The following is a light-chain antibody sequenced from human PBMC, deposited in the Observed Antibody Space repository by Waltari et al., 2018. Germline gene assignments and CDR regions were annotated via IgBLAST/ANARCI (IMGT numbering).Light chain of an antibody. CDR1: SSDVGGSNY. V-gene: IGLV2-11*01. Sequence: QSALTQPRSLSGSPRQSVTNSCTGTSSDVGGSNYVSWYQQYPGRAPKVVIYNVSKRPSGVPDRFSGSKSGNTASLTISGLKAEDEADYYCCSYAGNYLRVFGGGTRLTVL. J-gene: IGLJ3*02. CDR3: CSYAGNYLRV. CDR2: NVS.